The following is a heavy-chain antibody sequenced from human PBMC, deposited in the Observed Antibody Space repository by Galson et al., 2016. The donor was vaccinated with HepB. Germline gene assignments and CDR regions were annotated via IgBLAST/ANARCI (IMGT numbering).Heavy chain of an antibody. D-gene: IGHD3-10*01. CDR3: AHRRVVQGVIRWFDP. CDR1: GFSLSTSGVG. V-gene: IGHV2-5*02. J-gene: IGHJ5*02. CDR2: IYWDDDK. Sequence: PALVKPTQTLTLTCTFSGFSLSTSGVGVGWIRQPPGKALEWLTLIYWDDDKRYSPSLKSRLTITKDTSKNQVVLTITNMDPVDTATYYCAHRRVVQGVIRWFDPWGQGTLVTVSS.